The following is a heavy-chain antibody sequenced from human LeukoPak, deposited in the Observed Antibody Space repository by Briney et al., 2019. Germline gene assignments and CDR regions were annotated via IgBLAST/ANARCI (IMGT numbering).Heavy chain of an antibody. CDR1: GFAFSAYW. V-gene: IGHV3-74*01. J-gene: IGHJ4*02. CDR2: INEDATTI. CDR3: VRDLILVWTPGDDFDF. D-gene: IGHD3-16*01. Sequence: GGSPRLSCAASGFAFSAYWMHWVRQAPGKGLEWVSRINEDATTITYADSVKGRFIISRDNSKKSLYLQMNNLRAEDTAVYYCVRDLILVWTPGDDFDFRGQGTLVIVSS.